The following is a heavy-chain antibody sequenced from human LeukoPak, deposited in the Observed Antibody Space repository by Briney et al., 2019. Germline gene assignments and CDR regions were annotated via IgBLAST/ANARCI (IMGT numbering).Heavy chain of an antibody. Sequence: GGSLRLSCEGSGFTFSNYWMGWVRQAPGKGLQWVANIKTDGSGKYYVDSVKGRFTISRDNAKNSLYLQMNSLRAEDTAVYYCATYSSLNRREFQYWGQGTLLTVSS. V-gene: IGHV3-7*01. CDR3: ATYSSLNRREFQY. CDR2: IKTDGSGK. D-gene: IGHD3-22*01. CDR1: GFTFSNYW. J-gene: IGHJ1*01.